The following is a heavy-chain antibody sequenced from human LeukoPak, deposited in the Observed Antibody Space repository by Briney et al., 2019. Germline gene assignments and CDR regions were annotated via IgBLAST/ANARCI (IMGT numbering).Heavy chain of an antibody. J-gene: IGHJ3*02. CDR1: GYTFTRYD. CDR3: ARLYYYASSGYDALDI. V-gene: IGHV1-8*01. D-gene: IGHD3-22*01. CDR2: MDGSSGKT. Sequence: GSAVTVSCMTSGYTFTRYDINWLRQATGQGREGVGGMDGSSGKTAYAQKFLGRVTITRNTSISTAYMELSSLTSEDTAVYYCARLYYYASSGYDALDIWGQGTMVTVSS.